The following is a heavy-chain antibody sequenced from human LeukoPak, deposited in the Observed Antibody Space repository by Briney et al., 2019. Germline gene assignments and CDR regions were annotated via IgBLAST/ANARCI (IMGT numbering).Heavy chain of an antibody. J-gene: IGHJ6*01. CDR2: IACTGAT. Sequence: SETLSLTCTVSGGSFRSYYWSWIRQHPRKGLEWIGYIACTGATNYNPSLKSRVTISVDTSKNQFSPRLRSVTAADTAVYFCAGEVVEMATVPLGMDVWGQGTTVSVSS. D-gene: IGHD5-24*01. V-gene: IGHV4-59*01. CDR1: GGSFRSYY. CDR3: AGEVVEMATVPLGMDV.